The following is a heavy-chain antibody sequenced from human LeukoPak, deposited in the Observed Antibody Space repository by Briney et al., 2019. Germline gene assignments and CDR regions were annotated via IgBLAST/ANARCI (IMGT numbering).Heavy chain of an antibody. V-gene: IGHV1-2*02. D-gene: IGHD4-11*01. CDR2: INPNSGGT. Sequence: ASVKVSCKASGYTFTGYYMHWVRQAPGQGLEWMGWINPNSGGTNYAQKFQGRATMTRDTSISTAYMELSRLRSDDTAVYYCARDLYATVTTIGYYFDYWGQGTLVTVSS. CDR1: GYTFTGYY. CDR3: ARDLYATVTTIGYYFDY. J-gene: IGHJ4*02.